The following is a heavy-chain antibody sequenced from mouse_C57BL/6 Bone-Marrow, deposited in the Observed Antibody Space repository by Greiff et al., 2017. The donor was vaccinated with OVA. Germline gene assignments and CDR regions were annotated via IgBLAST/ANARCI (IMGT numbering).Heavy chain of an antibody. D-gene: IGHD1-1*01. J-gene: IGHJ3*01. CDR1: GYTFTSYW. CDR3: ASRYYGSS. V-gene: IGHV1-59*01. Sequence: VQLQQPGAELVRPGTSVKLSCKASGYTFTSYWMHWVKQRPGQGLEWIGVIDPSDSYTNYNQKFKGKATLTVDTSSSTAYMQLSSLTSEDSAVYYCASRYYGSSWGQGTLVTVSA. CDR2: IDPSDSYT.